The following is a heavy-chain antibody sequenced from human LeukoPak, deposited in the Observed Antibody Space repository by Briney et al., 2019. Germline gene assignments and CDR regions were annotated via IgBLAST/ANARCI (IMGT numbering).Heavy chain of an antibody. CDR2: ISRSGSTI. D-gene: IGHD2-2*01. V-gene: IGHV3-48*03. Sequence: GGSLRLSCAASGFTFSSYEMNWVRQAPGKGLEWVSYISRSGSTIHYADSVKGRFTISRDNAKNSLYLQMNSLRAEDTAVYYCAREFYCSSTSCYGSWFDPWGQGTLVTVSS. J-gene: IGHJ5*02. CDR3: AREFYCSSTSCYGSWFDP. CDR1: GFTFSSYE.